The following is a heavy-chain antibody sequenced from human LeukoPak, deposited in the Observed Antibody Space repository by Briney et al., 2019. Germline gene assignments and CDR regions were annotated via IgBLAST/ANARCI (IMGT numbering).Heavy chain of an antibody. D-gene: IGHD3-22*01. CDR2: MNPNSGNT. V-gene: IGHV1-8*01. Sequence: ASVKVSCKASGYTFTSYDINWVRQATGQGLEWMGWMNPNSGNTGYAQKFQGRVTMTRNTSISTAYMELSSLRSEDTAVYYCAGAPLEYSSGYALNYYYYYYMDVWGKGTTVTVSS. J-gene: IGHJ6*03. CDR3: AGAPLEYSSGYALNYYYYYYMDV. CDR1: GYTFTSYD.